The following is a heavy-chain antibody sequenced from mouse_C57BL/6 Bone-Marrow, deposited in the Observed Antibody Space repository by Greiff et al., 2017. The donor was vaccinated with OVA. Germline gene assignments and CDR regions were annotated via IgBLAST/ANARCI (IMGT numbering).Heavy chain of an antibody. CDR2: IYPGGGYT. V-gene: IGHV1-63*01. J-gene: IGHJ3*01. Sequence: QVQLKESGAELVRPGTSVKMSCKASGYTFTNYWIGWAKQRPGHGLEWIGDIYPGGGYTNYNAKFKGKATLTAYKSSSTAYMQFSILTSEDSAIYYGARGDGSSPFAYWGQGTLVTVSA. D-gene: IGHD1-1*01. CDR1: GYTFTNYW. CDR3: ARGDGSSPFAY.